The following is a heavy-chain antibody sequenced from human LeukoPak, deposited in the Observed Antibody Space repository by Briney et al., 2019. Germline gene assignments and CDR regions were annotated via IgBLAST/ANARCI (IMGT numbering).Heavy chain of an antibody. CDR3: ARPVWLQPFDY. CDR2: IYYSGST. J-gene: IGHJ4*02. Sequence: SETLSLTCTVSGGSISGYYWSWVRQPPGKGLEWIGYIYYSGSTNYNPSLKSRVTISVDTSKNQFSLKLSSVTAADTAVYYCARPVWLQPFDYWGQGTLVTVSS. D-gene: IGHD3-9*01. CDR1: GGSISGYY. V-gene: IGHV4-59*08.